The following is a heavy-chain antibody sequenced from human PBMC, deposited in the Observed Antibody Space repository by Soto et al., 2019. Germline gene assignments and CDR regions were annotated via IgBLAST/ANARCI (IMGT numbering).Heavy chain of an antibody. CDR3: AKGYCSSTSCDMMWDYSYGMDV. V-gene: IGHV3-30*18. CDR2: ISYDGSNK. CDR1: GFTFSSYG. D-gene: IGHD2-2*02. J-gene: IGHJ6*02. Sequence: QVQLVESGGGVVQPGRSLRLSCAASGFTFSSYGMHWVSQAPGKGLEWVAVISYDGSNKYYADSVKGRFTISRDNSKNTLYLQVNSTRAADTAVYYCAKGYCSSTSCDMMWDYSYGMDVWGQGTTVTVSS.